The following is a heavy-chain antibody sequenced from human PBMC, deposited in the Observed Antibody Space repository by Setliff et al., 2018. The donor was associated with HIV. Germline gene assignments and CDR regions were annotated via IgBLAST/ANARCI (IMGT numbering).Heavy chain of an antibody. CDR3: SRSGIGYGGDSNTFDI. Sequence: SETLSLTCTVSGGSIRATSYYWGWIRQPPGKGLEWIGSIYYSGSTYDSPSVRSRVAIFVDTSKNQFSLRLNSVTATDAAMYYCSRSGIGYGGDSNTFDIWGQGTLVTVSS. CDR2: IYYSGST. D-gene: IGHD2-21*02. J-gene: IGHJ3*02. V-gene: IGHV4-39*01. CDR1: GGSIRATSYY.